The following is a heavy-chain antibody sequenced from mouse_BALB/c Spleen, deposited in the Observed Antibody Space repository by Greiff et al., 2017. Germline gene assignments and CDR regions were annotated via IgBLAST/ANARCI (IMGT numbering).Heavy chain of an antibody. CDR2: ISSGGSYT. CDR1: GFTFSSYA. V-gene: IGHV5-9-3*01. D-gene: IGHD1-1*01. CDR3: ARGLYGSGDY. J-gene: IGHJ2*01. Sequence: EVKLVESGGGLVKPGGSLKLSCAASGFTFSSYAMSWVRQTPEKRLEWVATISSGGSYTYYPDSVKGRFTISRDNAKNTLYLQMSSLRSEDTAMYYCARGLYGSGDYWGQGTTLTVSS.